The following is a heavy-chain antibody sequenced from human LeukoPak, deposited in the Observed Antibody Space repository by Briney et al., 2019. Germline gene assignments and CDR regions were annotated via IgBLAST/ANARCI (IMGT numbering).Heavy chain of an antibody. CDR3: ARGDFWSANPQFDY. CDR2: ISSSSSYI. CDR1: GFTFSSYS. D-gene: IGHD3-3*01. Sequence: PGGSLRLSCAASGFTFSSYSMNWVRQAPGKGLEWVSSISSSSSYIYYADSVKGRFTISRDNAKNSLYLQMNSLRAEDTAVYYCARGDFWSANPQFDYWGQGTLATVSS. J-gene: IGHJ4*02. V-gene: IGHV3-21*01.